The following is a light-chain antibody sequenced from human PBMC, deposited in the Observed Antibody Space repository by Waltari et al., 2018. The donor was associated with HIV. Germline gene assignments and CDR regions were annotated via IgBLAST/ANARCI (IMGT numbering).Light chain of an antibody. J-gene: IGLJ1*01. Sequence: QSALTQPASVSGSPGQSLTISCTGTSSDFGGYKFVSWYQQHPGKAPKLMIYDVSNRPSGVSNRFSGSKSGNTASLTISGLQAEDEADYYCSSYTSSSTLYVFGTGTKVTVL. CDR1: SSDFGGYKF. V-gene: IGLV2-14*03. CDR3: SSYTSSSTLYV. CDR2: DVS.